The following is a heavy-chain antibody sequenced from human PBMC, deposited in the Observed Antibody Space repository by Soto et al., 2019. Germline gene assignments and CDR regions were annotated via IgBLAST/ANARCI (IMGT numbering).Heavy chain of an antibody. V-gene: IGHV4-39*01. D-gene: IGHD2-15*01. CDR1: GGSISSSSYY. Sequence: SETLSLTCTVSGGSISSSSYYWGWIRQPPGKGLEWIGSIYYSGSTYYNPSLKSRVTISVDTSKNQFSLKLSSVTAADTAVYYCARLPRGSALDYWGQGTLVTVS. CDR3: ARLPRGSALDY. CDR2: IYYSGST. J-gene: IGHJ4*02.